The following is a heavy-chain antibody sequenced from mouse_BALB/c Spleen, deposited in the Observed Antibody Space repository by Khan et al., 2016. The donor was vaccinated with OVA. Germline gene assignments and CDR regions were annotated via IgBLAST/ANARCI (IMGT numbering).Heavy chain of an antibody. D-gene: IGHD2-1*01. Sequence: DVKLQESGGGLVQPGGSRKLSCAASGFSFSSFGMHWVRQAPKKGLEWVAYMSSGSSTIYYVDTGKGRFTISRDNPKNTLFLQMTSLRSEDTAMYYCARSGGNFHWYFDVWGAGTSVTVSS. CDR1: GFSFSSFG. J-gene: IGHJ1*01. V-gene: IGHV5-17*02. CDR3: ARSGGNFHWYFDV. CDR2: MSSGSSTI.